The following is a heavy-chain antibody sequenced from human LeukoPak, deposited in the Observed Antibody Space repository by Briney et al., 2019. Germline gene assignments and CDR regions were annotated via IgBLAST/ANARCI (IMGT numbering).Heavy chain of an antibody. J-gene: IGHJ5*02. CDR3: ARDPILGQLVPFRGGNWFDP. CDR2: ISSSGSTI. V-gene: IGHV3-11*04. Sequence: GGSLRLSCAASGFTFSDYYMSWIRQAPGKGLEWVSYISSSGSTIYYADSVKGRFTISRDNAKNSLYLQMNSLRAEDTAVYYCARDPILGQLVPFRGGNWFDPWGQGTLVTVSS. CDR1: GFTFSDYY. D-gene: IGHD6-6*01.